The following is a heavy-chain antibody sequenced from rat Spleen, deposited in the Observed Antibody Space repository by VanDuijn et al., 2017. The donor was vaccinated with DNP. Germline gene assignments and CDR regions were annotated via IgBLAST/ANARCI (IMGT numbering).Heavy chain of an antibody. J-gene: IGHJ2*01. CDR3: AKGRDGGYAMDA. D-gene: IGHD1-11*01. CDR2: INTDGGTT. CDR1: GFTFSSYW. Sequence: EVQVVETGGGLVQPGRSLKLSCVASGFTFSSYWMYWIRQAPGKGLEWVASINTDGGTTSYPDSVKGRFTISRDNAENTVYLQMNSLGSEDTATYYCAKGRDGGYAMDAWGQGVMVTVSS. V-gene: IGHV5-58*01.